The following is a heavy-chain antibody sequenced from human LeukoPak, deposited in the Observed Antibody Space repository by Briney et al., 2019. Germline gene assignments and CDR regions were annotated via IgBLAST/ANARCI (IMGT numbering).Heavy chain of an antibody. D-gene: IGHD4-17*01. CDR3: ARGDFGETNTAFDV. V-gene: IGHV1-8*03. CDR1: GYTFTDYD. Sequence: ASVKVSCKTSGYTFTDYDVHWVRQAPGRGLEWMGWINPNSASTNYAQRLQGRVTFTRDTSLSIAYMELTNLASGDAAVYFCARGDFGETNTAFDVWGQGTLVAVSS. J-gene: IGHJ3*01. CDR2: INPNSAST.